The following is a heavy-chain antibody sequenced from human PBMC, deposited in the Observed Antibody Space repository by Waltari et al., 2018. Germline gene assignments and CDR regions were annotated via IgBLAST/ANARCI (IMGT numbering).Heavy chain of an antibody. CDR1: GYSFTTHS. D-gene: IGHD1-26*01. CDR3: ARERGGILGTTYFFDY. V-gene: IGHV1-18*01. J-gene: IGHJ4*02. CDR2: INTYSGDT. Sequence: QIHLLQSGPEVAKPGASVKVSCKPSGYSFTTHSVTWVRRAPGQGLEWMGWINTYSGDTFYAQKFQGIVLMTRDTYTNTAYMEVKSLRSDDTATYYCARERGGILGTTYFFDYWGQGTLVTVSS.